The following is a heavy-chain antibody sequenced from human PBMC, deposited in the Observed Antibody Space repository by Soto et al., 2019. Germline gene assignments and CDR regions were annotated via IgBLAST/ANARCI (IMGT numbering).Heavy chain of an antibody. CDR3: AKHTLIVGATTNDY. CDR2: ISGSGGST. V-gene: IGHV3-23*01. Sequence: GGSLRLSCAASGFTFSSYAMSWVRQAPGKGLEWVSAISGSGGSTYYADSVKGRFTISRDNSKNTLYLQMNSLRAEDTAVYYCAKHTLIVGATTNDYWGQGTLVTVSS. D-gene: IGHD1-26*01. CDR1: GFTFSSYA. J-gene: IGHJ4*02.